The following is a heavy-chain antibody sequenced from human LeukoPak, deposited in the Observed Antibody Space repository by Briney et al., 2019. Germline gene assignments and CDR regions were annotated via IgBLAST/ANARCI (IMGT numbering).Heavy chain of an antibody. CDR3: AKSWGYAANSLHIQH. CDR2: IYITGST. CDR1: GDSIRSGSFH. V-gene: IGHV4-61*02. J-gene: IGHJ1*01. D-gene: IGHD4-23*01. Sequence: SQTLSLTCSVSGDSIRSGSFHWNWIRQPAGKGLEWIGRIYITGSTDYNPSLKSRVTMSVDTSNNQFSLELTSVTAADTAVYYCAKSWGYAANSLHIQHWGQGARVIVSA.